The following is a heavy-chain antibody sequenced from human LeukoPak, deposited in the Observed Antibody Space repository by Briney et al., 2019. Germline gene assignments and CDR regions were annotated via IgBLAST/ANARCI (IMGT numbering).Heavy chain of an antibody. D-gene: IGHD2-21*02. CDR3: ARGFCGGDCYGD. V-gene: IGHV3-21*01. CDR1: GFTFSTYN. J-gene: IGHJ1*01. Sequence: GGSLRLSCAASGFTFSTYNMNWVRQAPGKGLEWVSAINGNSKHIYYVDSVKGRFTISRDNTKNSLYLQMNSLTAEDMAVYYCARGFCGGDCYGDWGQGTLVTVSS. CDR2: INGNSKHI.